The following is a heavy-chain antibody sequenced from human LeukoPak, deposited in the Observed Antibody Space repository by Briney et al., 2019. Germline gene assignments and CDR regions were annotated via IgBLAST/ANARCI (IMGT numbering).Heavy chain of an antibody. CDR1: GFTFDDYA. D-gene: IGHD3-22*01. V-gene: IGHV3-9*01. Sequence: PGGSLRLSCAASGFTFDDYAMHWVRQAPGKGLEWVSGISWNSGSIGYADSVKGRFTISRDNAKNSLYLQMNSLRAEDTALYYCARGKPYDSSGYYYYFDYWGQGTLVTVSS. CDR3: ARGKPYDSSGYYYYFDY. J-gene: IGHJ4*02. CDR2: ISWNSGSI.